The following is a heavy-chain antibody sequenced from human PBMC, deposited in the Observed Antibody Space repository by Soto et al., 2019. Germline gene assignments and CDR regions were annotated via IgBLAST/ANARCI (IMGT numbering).Heavy chain of an antibody. CDR2: ISYDGSNK. J-gene: IGHJ4*02. CDR3: AKGYRGGVDHSSITMVRGVISGGWGWNPLEY. CDR1: GFTFSSYG. V-gene: IGHV3-30*18. Sequence: PGGSLRLSCAASGFTFSSYGMHWVRQAPGKGLEWVAVISYDGSNKYYADSVKGRFTISRDNSKNTLYLQMNSLRAEDTAVYYCAKGYRGGVDHSSITMVRGVISGGWGWNPLEYWGKGTLVPGSS. D-gene: IGHD3-10*01.